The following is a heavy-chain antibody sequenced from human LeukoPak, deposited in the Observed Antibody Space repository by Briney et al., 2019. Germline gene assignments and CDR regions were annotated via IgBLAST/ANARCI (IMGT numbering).Heavy chain of an antibody. D-gene: IGHD3-3*01. V-gene: IGHV1-18*01. J-gene: IGHJ6*02. CDR3: AREGYYDFWSGYYEYGMDV. CDR2: ISAYNGNT. Sequence: ASVKVSCKASGYTFTSYGISWVRQAPGQGLEWMGWISAYNGNTNYAQKLQGRVTMTTDTSTSTAYMELRSLRSDDTAVYYCAREGYYDFWSGYYEYGMDVWGQGTTVTVSS. CDR1: GYTFTSYG.